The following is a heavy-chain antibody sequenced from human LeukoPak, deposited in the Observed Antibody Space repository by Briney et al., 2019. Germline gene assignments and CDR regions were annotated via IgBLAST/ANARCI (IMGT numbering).Heavy chain of an antibody. Sequence: GGSLRLSCAASGFTFSSYAVHWVRQARGKGREWVAVISYDGSNKYYADSVKPRFPIPRDNSKHTLSLQMKSLRAGHTGVYQWSGGIGYQLQYDAFDIWGQGTMVTVSS. CDR1: GFTFSSYA. CDR3: SGGIGYQLQYDAFDI. D-gene: IGHD2-2*02. J-gene: IGHJ3*02. V-gene: IGHV3-30-3*01. CDR2: ISYDGSNK.